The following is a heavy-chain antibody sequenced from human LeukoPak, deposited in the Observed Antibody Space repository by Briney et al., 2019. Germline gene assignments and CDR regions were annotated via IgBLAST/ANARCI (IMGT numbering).Heavy chain of an antibody. CDR2: ISYDGSNK. V-gene: IGHV3-30*18. Sequence: GGSLRLSCAASGFTFSNYDMHWVRQAPGRGLEWVAFISYDGSNKYYVDSVKGRFTISRDNSKNTLYLQMSSLRAEDTAVYYCAKSWGFCSGGSCYSLDYWXXXTLVIVSS. CDR3: AKSWGFCSGGSCYSLDY. CDR1: GFTFSNYD. J-gene: IGHJ4*01. D-gene: IGHD2-15*01.